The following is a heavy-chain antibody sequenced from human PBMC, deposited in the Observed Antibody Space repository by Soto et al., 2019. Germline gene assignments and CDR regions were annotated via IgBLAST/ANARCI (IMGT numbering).Heavy chain of an antibody. V-gene: IGHV3-30*18. CDR1: GFTFSSYG. CDR2: ISYDGSNK. CDR3: AKHTYYYDSSAEPLVRTTPIVHPHQLGTHY. Sequence: GGSLRLSCAASGFTFSSYGMHWVRQAPGKGLEWVAVISYDGSNKYYADSVKGRFTISRDNSKNTLYLQMNSLRAEDTAVYYCAKHTYYYDSSAEPLVRTTPIVHPHQLGTHYWGQGTLVTGSS. D-gene: IGHD3-22*01. J-gene: IGHJ4*02.